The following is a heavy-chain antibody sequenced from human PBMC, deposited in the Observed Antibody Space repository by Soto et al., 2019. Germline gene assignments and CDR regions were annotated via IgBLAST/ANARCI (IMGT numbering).Heavy chain of an antibody. V-gene: IGHV4-30-4*01. CDR1: GGSISSGDYY. D-gene: IGHD5-18*01. Sequence: QVQLQESGPGLVKPSQTLSLTCTVSGGSISSGDYYWSWIRQPPGKGLEWIGYIYYSGSTYYNPSLKSRVTISVDTSKNQFSLKLSSVTAADTAVYYCARVAPPYSYGLPTFDYWGQGTLVTVSS. J-gene: IGHJ4*02. CDR3: ARVAPPYSYGLPTFDY. CDR2: IYYSGST.